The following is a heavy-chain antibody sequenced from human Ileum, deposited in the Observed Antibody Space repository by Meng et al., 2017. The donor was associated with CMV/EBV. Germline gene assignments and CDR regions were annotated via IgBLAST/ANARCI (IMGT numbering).Heavy chain of an antibody. CDR2: ITYDGSNK. CDR1: GLNFYSYA. V-gene: IGHV3-30*04. J-gene: IGHJ4*02. D-gene: IGHD7-27*01. CDR3: ARVPTGDGADY. Sequence: GESLKISCVASGLNFYSYAMSWVRQAPGKGLEWVAVITYDGSNKYYADSVKGRFTISRDNSKNTLYLQMNSLRAEDTAVYYCARVPTGDGADYWGQGTLVTVSS.